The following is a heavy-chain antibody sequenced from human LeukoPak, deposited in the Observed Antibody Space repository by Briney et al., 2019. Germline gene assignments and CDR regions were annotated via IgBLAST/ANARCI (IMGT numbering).Heavy chain of an antibody. CDR3: ARRPAIFMDGVYYYSMDV. Sequence: PGRSLRLSCAASGFTFSSYAMHWVRQAPGKGLEWVAVISYDGSNKYYADSVKGRFIISRDNSKNTLFLQMNSLRAEDTAVYYCARRPAIFMDGVYYYSMDVWGQGTTVTVSS. D-gene: IGHD2-2*01. CDR1: GFTFSSYA. V-gene: IGHV3-30*04. J-gene: IGHJ6*02. CDR2: ISYDGSNK.